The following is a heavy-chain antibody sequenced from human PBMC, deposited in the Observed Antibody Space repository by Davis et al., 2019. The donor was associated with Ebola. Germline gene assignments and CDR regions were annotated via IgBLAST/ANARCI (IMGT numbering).Heavy chain of an antibody. V-gene: IGHV5-51*01. CDR1: GYSFTSHW. Sequence: KVSCKGSGYSFTSHWIVWVRQMPGKGLEWMGIIYPGDSDTRYSPSFQGQVSISVDTSITTAYLQWSSLKASDTAVYYCARRSDWNFAFDYWGQGTLVTVAS. D-gene: IGHD1-7*01. CDR3: ARRSDWNFAFDY. CDR2: IYPGDSDT. J-gene: IGHJ4*02.